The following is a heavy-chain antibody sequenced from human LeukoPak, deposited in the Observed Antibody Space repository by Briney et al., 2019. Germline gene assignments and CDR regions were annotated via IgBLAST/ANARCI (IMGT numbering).Heavy chain of an antibody. Sequence: GGSLTLSCAPSGFTVSNNYMSWVRQAPGKGLEWVSVIYSGGSTHYADSVKGRLTISRDNSENTLYLQMNSLRDEDTAVYYCAREGSYGKFDYWGQGTLVTVSS. D-gene: IGHD1-26*01. CDR2: IYSGGST. CDR3: AREGSYGKFDY. J-gene: IGHJ4*02. CDR1: GFTVSNNY. V-gene: IGHV3-66*01.